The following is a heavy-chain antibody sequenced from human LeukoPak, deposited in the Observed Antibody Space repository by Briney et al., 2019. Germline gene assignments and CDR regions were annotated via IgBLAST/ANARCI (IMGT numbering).Heavy chain of an antibody. D-gene: IGHD2-2*01. J-gene: IGHJ4*02. CDR2: INHSGST. CDR1: GGSISSSSYY. Sequence: SETLSLTCTVSGGSISSSSYYWSWIRQPPGKGLEWIGEINHSGSTNYNPSLKSRVTISVDTSKNQFSLKLSSVTAADTAVYYCARLDCSSTSCFLHYWGQGTLVTVSS. CDR3: ARLDCSSTSCFLHY. V-gene: IGHV4-39*07.